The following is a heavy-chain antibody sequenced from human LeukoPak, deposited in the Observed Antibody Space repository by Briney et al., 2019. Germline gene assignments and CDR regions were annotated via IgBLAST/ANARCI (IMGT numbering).Heavy chain of an antibody. Sequence: GGSLRLSCAASGFTFSSYAMSWVRQAPGKGLEWVSAISGSGGSTYYADSVKGRFTISRDNSKNTLYLQMNSLRAEDTAVYYCAGTFYDILTGYSHWGQGTLVTVSS. V-gene: IGHV3-23*01. J-gene: IGHJ4*02. CDR2: ISGSGGST. CDR1: GFTFSSYA. D-gene: IGHD3-9*01. CDR3: AGTFYDILTGYSH.